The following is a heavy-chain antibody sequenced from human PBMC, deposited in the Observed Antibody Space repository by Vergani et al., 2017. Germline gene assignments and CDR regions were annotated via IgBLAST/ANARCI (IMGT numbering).Heavy chain of an antibody. CDR1: GGSISSSSYY. CDR3: ARHGYYYGSGSYYPNWFDP. D-gene: IGHD3-10*01. J-gene: IGHJ5*02. CDR2: IYYSGST. V-gene: IGHV4-39*01. Sequence: QLQLQESGPGLVKPSETLSLTCTVSGGSISSSSYYWGWIRQPPGKGLEWIGSIYYSGSTYYNPSLKSRVTISVDTSKNQFSLKLSSVTAADTAVYYCARHGYYYGSGSYYPNWFDPWGQGTLVTVSS.